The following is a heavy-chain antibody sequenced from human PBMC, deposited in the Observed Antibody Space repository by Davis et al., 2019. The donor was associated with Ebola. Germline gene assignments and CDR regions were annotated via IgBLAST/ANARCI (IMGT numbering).Heavy chain of an antibody. CDR2: INHSGNT. D-gene: IGHD3-16*01. CDR3: ARGRKNYRGGFARGSTFDF. J-gene: IGHJ4*02. V-gene: IGHV4-34*01. Sequence: GSLRLSCAASGFTFSSYSMNWVRQTPGKGLEWIGDINHSGNTVYNPSLENRVTISVDTSKTQLSLKLTSVTAADMSVYFCARGRKNYRGGFARGSTFDFWGQGTLVTVSS. CDR1: GFTFSSYS.